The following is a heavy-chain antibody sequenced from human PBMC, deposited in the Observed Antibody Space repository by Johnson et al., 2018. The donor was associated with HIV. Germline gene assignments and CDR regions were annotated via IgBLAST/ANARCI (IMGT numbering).Heavy chain of an antibody. Sequence: QVQLVESGGGVVQPGGSLRLSCAASGFTFSSYGMHWVRQAPGKGLEWVAFIRYDGNNKYYADSVKGRFTISRDNSKSTLILQMNGLKDEDTAIYYCARELRGPDAFDIWGQGTMVTVSS. V-gene: IGHV3-30*02. CDR2: IRYDGNNK. CDR1: GFTFSSYG. J-gene: IGHJ3*02. CDR3: ARELRGPDAFDI.